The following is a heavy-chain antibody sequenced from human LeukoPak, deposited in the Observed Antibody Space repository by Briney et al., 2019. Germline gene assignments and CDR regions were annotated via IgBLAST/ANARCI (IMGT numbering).Heavy chain of an antibody. Sequence: GASVKVSCKASGYTFTGYYMHWVRQAPGQGLEWMGWINPNSGGTNYAQKFQGRVTMTRDTSISTAYMELSRLRSDDTAVYYCVRMADYYDSSNYYGNTGVFDYWGQGTLVTVSS. J-gene: IGHJ4*02. V-gene: IGHV1-2*02. CDR2: INPNSGGT. CDR3: VRMADYYDSSNYYGNTGVFDY. CDR1: GYTFTGYY. D-gene: IGHD3-22*01.